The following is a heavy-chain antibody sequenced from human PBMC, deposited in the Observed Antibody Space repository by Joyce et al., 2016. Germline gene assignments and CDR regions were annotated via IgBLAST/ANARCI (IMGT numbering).Heavy chain of an antibody. CDR3: ARGGTSSDHFFFYTLDI. Sequence: QVLLVQSGATVKRPGSSLKVSCTSSGGAFSNFTVNWVRQAPGQRLEWMGGSIPFCGAAKYAEHFQGRVTLTADLSTRTAFMELSSLTSADTAVYYCARGGTSSDHFFFYTLDIWGPGTTVIVSS. CDR1: GGAFSNFT. CDR2: SIPFCGAA. D-gene: IGHD1-14*01. J-gene: IGHJ6*02. V-gene: IGHV1-69*12.